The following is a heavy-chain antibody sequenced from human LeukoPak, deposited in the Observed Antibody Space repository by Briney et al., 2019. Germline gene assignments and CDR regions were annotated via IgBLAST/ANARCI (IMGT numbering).Heavy chain of an antibody. CDR3: ARDSPYSSGWRDAFDI. Sequence: GESLQISCKGSGYSFTNYWIGWVRPMPGKGLEWMGIIYPGDSDTRYSPSFQGQVTISADKSISTAYLQWSSLKASDTAMYYCARDSPYSSGWRDAFDIWGQGTMVTVSS. CDR1: GYSFTNYW. D-gene: IGHD6-19*01. CDR2: IYPGDSDT. J-gene: IGHJ3*02. V-gene: IGHV5-51*01.